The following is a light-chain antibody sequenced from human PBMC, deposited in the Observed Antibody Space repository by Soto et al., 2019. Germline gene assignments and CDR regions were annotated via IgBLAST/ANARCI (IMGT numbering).Light chain of an antibody. V-gene: IGLV2-14*01. Sequence: QPVLTQPPSASGTPGQRVTISCSGSNSNIGSNTVNWYQQHPGKVPKLIIYEVTNRPSGVSNRFSGSKSGNTASLTISGLQAEDEADYYCSSYTTSSTRVFGTGTKLTVL. CDR1: NSNIGSNT. J-gene: IGLJ1*01. CDR2: EVT. CDR3: SSYTTSSTRV.